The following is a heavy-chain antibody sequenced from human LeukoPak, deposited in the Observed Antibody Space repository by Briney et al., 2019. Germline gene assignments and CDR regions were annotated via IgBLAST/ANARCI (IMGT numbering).Heavy chain of an antibody. CDR1: GGSISSSSYY. D-gene: IGHD2-2*01. CDR2: IYYSGST. CDR3: ARLACSSTSCWGYDAFDI. V-gene: IGHV4-39*01. J-gene: IGHJ3*02. Sequence: SETLSLTCTVSGGSISSSSYYWGWIRQPPGKGLEWIGSIYYSGSTYYNPSLKSRVTISVDTSKNQFSLKLSSVTAADTAVYYCARLACSSTSCWGYDAFDIWGRGTMVTVSS.